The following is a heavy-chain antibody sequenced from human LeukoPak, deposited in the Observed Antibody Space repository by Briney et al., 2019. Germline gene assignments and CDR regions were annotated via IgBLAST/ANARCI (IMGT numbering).Heavy chain of an antibody. Sequence: SVKVSCKASGGTFSSYAISWVRQAPGQGLEWMGGIIPISGTANYAQKFQGRVTVTADASTSTAYMELSSLRSEDTAVYYCARSNYGGHSGVWFDPWGQGTLVTVSS. CDR2: IIPISGTA. D-gene: IGHD4-23*01. J-gene: IGHJ5*02. CDR1: GGTFSSYA. V-gene: IGHV1-69*01. CDR3: ARSNYGGHSGVWFDP.